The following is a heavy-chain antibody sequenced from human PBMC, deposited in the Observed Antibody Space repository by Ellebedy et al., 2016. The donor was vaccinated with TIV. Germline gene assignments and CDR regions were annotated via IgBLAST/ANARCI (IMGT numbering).Heavy chain of an antibody. CDR2: LSYDGSGE. CDR1: GFTFSSNA. Sequence: GGSLRLXCVASGFTFSSNAMHWVRQAPGKGLEWVSILSYDGSGEYYADSVKGRFTISRDNSKNTTYLQMDSLRIEDTAVFYCAKDSTIHCSSTSCFRHAMDFWGQGTTVIVSS. D-gene: IGHD2-2*01. J-gene: IGHJ6*02. V-gene: IGHV3-30*01. CDR3: AKDSTIHCSSTSCFRHAMDF.